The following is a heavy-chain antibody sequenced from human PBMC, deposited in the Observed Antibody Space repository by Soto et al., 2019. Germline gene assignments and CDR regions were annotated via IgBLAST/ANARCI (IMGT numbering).Heavy chain of an antibody. CDR2: TYYSGST. J-gene: IGHJ4*02. Sequence: QVQLQESGPGLVKPSQTLSLTCTISGGSISSGGYYWSWIRQHPGKGLEWIGYTYYSGSTYYNPSLKSRVTVSVDTSKNQFSLKLSSVTAADTAVYYCASGNSPVECYFDYWGQGTLVTVSS. D-gene: IGHD3-3*01. CDR1: GGSISSGGYY. V-gene: IGHV4-31*03. CDR3: ASGNSPVECYFDY.